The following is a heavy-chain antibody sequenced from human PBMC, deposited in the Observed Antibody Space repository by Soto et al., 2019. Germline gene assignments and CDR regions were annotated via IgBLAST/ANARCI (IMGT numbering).Heavy chain of an antibody. J-gene: IGHJ6*04. CDR2: TYYRSKWYN. CDR1: GDSVSSNSAA. V-gene: IGHV6-1*01. Sequence: SQTLSLTCAISGDSVSSNSAAWNWIRHSPSRGLEWLGRTYYRSKWYNDYAVSVKSRITINPDTSNNQFSLQLNSVTTEDTAVDYCARDSARGDFWGGSTEHYYYYYGMDVWGEGTTVTVSS. D-gene: IGHD3-3*01. CDR3: ARDSARGDFWGGSTEHYYYYYGMDV.